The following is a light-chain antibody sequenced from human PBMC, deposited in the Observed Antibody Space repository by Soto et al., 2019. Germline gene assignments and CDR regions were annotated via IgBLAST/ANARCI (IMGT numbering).Light chain of an antibody. V-gene: IGKV3-20*01. Sequence: EIVLTQSPGTLSLSPGERATLSCRASQSVSSTYLAWFQQKPGQAPRLLIYGASSRATGIPDRFSGSGSGTDCTLTISRLEPEDFAVYYCQQYGISPPWTFGQGTNVDIK. CDR2: GAS. CDR3: QQYGISPPWT. J-gene: IGKJ1*01. CDR1: QSVSSTY.